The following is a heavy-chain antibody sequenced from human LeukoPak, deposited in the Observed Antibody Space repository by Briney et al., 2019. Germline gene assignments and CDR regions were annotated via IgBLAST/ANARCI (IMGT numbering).Heavy chain of an antibody. CDR2: INHSGST. CDR1: GGSFSGYY. V-gene: IGHV4-34*01. Sequence: PSETLSLTCAVYGGSFSGYYWSWIRQPPGKGLEWIGEINHSGSTNYNPSLKSRVTISVDTSKNQVSLKLSSVTAADTAVYYCARALWFGFNNRNYFDYWGQGTLVTVSS. D-gene: IGHD3-10*01. J-gene: IGHJ4*02. CDR3: ARALWFGFNNRNYFDY.